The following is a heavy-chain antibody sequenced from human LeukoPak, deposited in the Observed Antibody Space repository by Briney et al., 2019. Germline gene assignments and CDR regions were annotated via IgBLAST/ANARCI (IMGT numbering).Heavy chain of an antibody. CDR1: GYTFTSYD. CDR3: ARGKDYDFWSGYYTGVHYFDY. D-gene: IGHD3-3*01. CDR2: MNPNSGNT. J-gene: IGHJ4*02. Sequence: GASVKVSCKASGYTFTSYDINCVRQATGQGLEWMGWMNPNSGNTGYAQKFQGRVTMTRNTSISTAYMELSSLRSEDTAVYYCARGKDYDFWSGYYTGVHYFDYWGQGTLVTVSS. V-gene: IGHV1-8*01.